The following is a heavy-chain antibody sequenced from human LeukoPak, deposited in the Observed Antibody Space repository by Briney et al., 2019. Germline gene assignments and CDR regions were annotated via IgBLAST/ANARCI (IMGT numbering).Heavy chain of an antibody. Sequence: GGSLRLSCAASVFAFSSYAMSGVRRAPGRGLEWVPAISGSGGSTYYADSVKGRFTVSRDNSKNTLYLQMNSLRAEDTAVYYCAKDGGSGSYYVSYYFDYWGQGTLLTVSS. J-gene: IGHJ4*02. V-gene: IGHV3-23*01. CDR3: AKDGGSGSYYVSYYFDY. D-gene: IGHD1-26*01. CDR1: VFAFSSYA. CDR2: ISGSGGST.